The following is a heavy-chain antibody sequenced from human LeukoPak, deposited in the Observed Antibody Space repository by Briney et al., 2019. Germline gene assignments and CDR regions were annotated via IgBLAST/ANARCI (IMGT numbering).Heavy chain of an antibody. D-gene: IGHD3-3*01. CDR1: GFILSPYS. CDR3: AKVGNDFWSGDLVDY. Sequence: PGGSLRLSCAASGFILSPYSMHWVRQTPGKGLEWVAVLSFDGTIKYYGDSVNGRFTISRDNAKNTLYLQMNSLRGEDTAVYYCAKVGNDFWSGDLVDYWGQGTLVTVSS. J-gene: IGHJ4*02. CDR2: LSFDGTIK. V-gene: IGHV3-30-3*01.